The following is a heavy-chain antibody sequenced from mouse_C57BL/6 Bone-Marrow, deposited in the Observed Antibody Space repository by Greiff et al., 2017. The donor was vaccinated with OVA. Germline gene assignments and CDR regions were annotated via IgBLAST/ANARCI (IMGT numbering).Heavy chain of an antibody. Sequence: QVQLQQPGAELVKPGASVKLSCKASGYTFTSYWMHWVKQRPGRGLEWIGRIAPNSGGTKYNEKFKSKATLTVDKPSSTAYMQLSSLTSEDSAVYYWAREETAQAIPFAYWGQGTLVTVSA. V-gene: IGHV1-72*01. J-gene: IGHJ3*01. D-gene: IGHD3-2*02. CDR1: GYTFTSYW. CDR3: AREETAQAIPFAY. CDR2: IAPNSGGT.